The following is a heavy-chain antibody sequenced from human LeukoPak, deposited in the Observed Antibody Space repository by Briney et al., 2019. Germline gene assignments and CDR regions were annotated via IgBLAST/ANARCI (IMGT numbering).Heavy chain of an antibody. CDR2: INPNSGGT. D-gene: IGHD2-2*01. V-gene: IGHV1-2*02. CDR3: ARDPGGHCSSTSCPYYYYYMDV. Sequence: GASVKVSCKASGYTFTGYYMHWVRQAPGQGLEWMGWINPNSGGTNYAQKFQGRVTMTRDTSISTAYMELSRLRSDDTAVYYCARDPGGHCSSTSCPYYYYYMDVWGKGTTVTVSS. J-gene: IGHJ6*03. CDR1: GYTFTGYY.